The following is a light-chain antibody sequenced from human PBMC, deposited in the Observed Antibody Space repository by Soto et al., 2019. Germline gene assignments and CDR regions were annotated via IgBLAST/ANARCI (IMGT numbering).Light chain of an antibody. CDR3: CSYAGSSTWV. CDR1: SSDVGSYNL. Sequence: ALTQPASVSGSPGQSITISCTGTSSDVGSYNLVSWYQQHPGKAPKLMIYEVSKRPSGVSNRFSGSKSGNTASLTISGLQAEDEADYYCCSYAGSSTWVFGGGTQLTVL. V-gene: IGLV2-23*02. J-gene: IGLJ3*02. CDR2: EVS.